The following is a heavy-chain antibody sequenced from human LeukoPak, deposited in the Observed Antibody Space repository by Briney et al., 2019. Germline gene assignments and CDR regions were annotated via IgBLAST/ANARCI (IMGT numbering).Heavy chain of an antibody. Sequence: ASVTVSYKASGYTFTSYDINWVRQATGQGLEWMGWMNPTSGHTGYAQNFQGRVTITRDTSISTAYMELNSLTSEDTAVYYCARSPVGVRKKHDFWGQGTLVIVSS. J-gene: IGHJ4*02. CDR3: ARSPVGVRKKHDF. V-gene: IGHV1-8*01. CDR2: MNPTSGHT. CDR1: GYTFTSYD. D-gene: IGHD3-10*01.